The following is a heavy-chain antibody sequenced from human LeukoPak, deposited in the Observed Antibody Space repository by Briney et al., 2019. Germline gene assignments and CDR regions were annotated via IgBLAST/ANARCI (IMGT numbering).Heavy chain of an antibody. J-gene: IGHJ4*02. Sequence: SETLSLTCAVSDGSISTSKWWTWFRQAPGRGLEWIGEIWHSGDTNYNPSLQSRLTLSVDKSKSQFSLKLRSVTAADTAVYYCARGLRSSGWNMLDSWGRGVLVTVSS. V-gene: IGHV4-4*02. D-gene: IGHD6-19*01. CDR3: ARGLRSSGWNMLDS. CDR2: IWHSGDT. CDR1: DGSISTSKW.